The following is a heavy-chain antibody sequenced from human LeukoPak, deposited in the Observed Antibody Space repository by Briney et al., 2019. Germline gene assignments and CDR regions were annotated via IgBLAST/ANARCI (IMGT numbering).Heavy chain of an antibody. CDR1: GFTVSSNY. Sequence: GGSLRLSCAASGFTVSSNYMSWVRQAPGEGLEWVSVIYSGGSTYYADSVKGRFTISRDNSKTTLYLQMNSLRAEDTAVYYCARSKYSSSWYERIPDAFDIWGQGTMVTVSS. D-gene: IGHD6-13*01. V-gene: IGHV3-53*01. CDR2: IYSGGST. J-gene: IGHJ3*02. CDR3: ARSKYSSSWYERIPDAFDI.